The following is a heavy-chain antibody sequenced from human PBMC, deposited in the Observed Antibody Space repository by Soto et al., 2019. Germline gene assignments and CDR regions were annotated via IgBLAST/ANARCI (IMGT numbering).Heavy chain of an antibody. V-gene: IGHV3-53*01. Sequence: VQLVESGGGLIQPGGSLRLSCVASGFIVSSNQMSWVRQAPGKGLEWVSVIYSGHTTYYADSVEGRFTISRDDSKNTLYLQMNSLRVEDTAVYYCAKNNDYGGNSPIDYWGQGTLVTVSS. CDR1: GFIVSSNQ. CDR2: IYSGHTT. J-gene: IGHJ4*02. D-gene: IGHD4-17*01. CDR3: AKNNDYGGNSPIDY.